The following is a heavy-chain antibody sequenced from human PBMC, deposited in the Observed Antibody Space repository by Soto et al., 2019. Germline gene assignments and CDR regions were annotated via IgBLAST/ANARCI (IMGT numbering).Heavy chain of an antibody. Sequence: QVQLVESGGGVVQPGRSLRLSCAASGFTFSSYGMHWVRQAPGKGLEWVAVISYDGSNKYYADSVKGRFTISRDNSKNTLYLQMNSLRAEDTAVYCCAKDLLGYCSSTSCLYWYFDLWGRGTLVTVSS. CDR1: GFTFSSYG. J-gene: IGHJ2*01. CDR2: ISYDGSNK. CDR3: AKDLLGYCSSTSCLYWYFDL. V-gene: IGHV3-30*18. D-gene: IGHD2-2*01.